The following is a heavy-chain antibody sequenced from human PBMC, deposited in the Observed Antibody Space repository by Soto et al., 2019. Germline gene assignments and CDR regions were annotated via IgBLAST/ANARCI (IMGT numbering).Heavy chain of an antibody. CDR2: INPNSGGT. D-gene: IGHD1-7*01. CDR3: ASSHSTPYNWNYVAYFDY. V-gene: IGHV1-2*04. J-gene: IGHJ4*02. CDR1: GYTFTGYY. Sequence: AXVKVSCKASGYTFTGYYMHWVRQAPGQGLEWIGWINPNSGGTNYAQRFQGWVTMTRDTSISTAYMELSRLRSDDTAVYYCASSHSTPYNWNYVAYFDYWGQGTLVTVSS.